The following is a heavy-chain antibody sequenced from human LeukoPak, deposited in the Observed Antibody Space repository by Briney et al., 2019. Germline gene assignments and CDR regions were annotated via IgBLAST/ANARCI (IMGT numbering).Heavy chain of an antibody. Sequence: GGSLRLSCAASGFTFSSYAITWVRQAPGEGLEWVSGISGSGGSTYYADSVKGRFTVSRDNSKNTMYLQMNSLRAEDTAVYYCARRRFDNGGYSDYWGQGTLVTVSS. CDR1: GFTFSSYA. D-gene: IGHD3-22*01. V-gene: IGHV3-23*01. J-gene: IGHJ4*02. CDR3: ARRRFDNGGYSDY. CDR2: ISGSGGST.